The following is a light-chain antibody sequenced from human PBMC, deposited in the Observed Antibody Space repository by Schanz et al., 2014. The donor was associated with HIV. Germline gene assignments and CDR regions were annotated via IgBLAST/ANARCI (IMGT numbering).Light chain of an antibody. CDR2: DVS. CDR3: SSYTTSSTLV. J-gene: IGLJ1*01. Sequence: QSALTQPASVSGSPGQSITISCTGTSSDAGYYNYPSWYQQHPGKAPKIMIYDVSNRPSGVSNRFSGSKSGSTASLTISGLQAEDEADYYCSSYTTSSTLVFGTGTKLTVL. V-gene: IGLV2-14*01. CDR1: SSDAGYYNY.